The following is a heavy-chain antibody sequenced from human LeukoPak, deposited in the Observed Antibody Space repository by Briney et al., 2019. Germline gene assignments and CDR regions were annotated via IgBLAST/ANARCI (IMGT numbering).Heavy chain of an antibody. J-gene: IGHJ4*02. D-gene: IGHD6-25*01. CDR1: GLTFTTYW. Sequence: PGGSLRLSCAASGLTFTTYWMHWVRQAPGKGLVWVSHINSDGSITSYADSVKGRFTISRDNAKNTLYLQMNNLRVEDTAVYYCARDVSGRDDYWGQGTLVIVSS. CDR3: ARDVSGRDDY. V-gene: IGHV3-74*01. CDR2: INSDGSIT.